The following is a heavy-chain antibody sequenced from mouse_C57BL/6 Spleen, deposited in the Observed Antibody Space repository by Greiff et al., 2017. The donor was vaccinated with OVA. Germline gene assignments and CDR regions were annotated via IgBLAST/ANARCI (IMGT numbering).Heavy chain of an antibody. CDR2: IDPNSGGT. J-gene: IGHJ3*01. Sequence: QVQLQQPGAELVKPGASVKMSCKASGYTFTSYWITWVKQRPGQGLEWIGRIDPNSGGTKYNEKFKSKATLTVDKPSSTAYMQLSSLTSEDSAVYYCATTGTLAGFAYWGQGTLVTVSA. D-gene: IGHD4-1*02. V-gene: IGHV1-72*01. CDR1: GYTFTSYW. CDR3: ATTGTLAGFAY.